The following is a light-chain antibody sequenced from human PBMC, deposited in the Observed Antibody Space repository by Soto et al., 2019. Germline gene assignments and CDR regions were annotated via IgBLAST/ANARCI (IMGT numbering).Light chain of an antibody. V-gene: IGKV3-20*01. J-gene: IGKJ1*01. Sequence: ELVLTQSPGTLSLSPGERATLSCRASQSVSSRSLAWYNQKPGQAPRLLLYGASSRATGIPDRFSGSGSGTDFTLTISKLEPEDFAVYYCQEYGSSPTTFGQGTKVEIK. CDR2: GAS. CDR3: QEYGSSPTT. CDR1: QSVSSRS.